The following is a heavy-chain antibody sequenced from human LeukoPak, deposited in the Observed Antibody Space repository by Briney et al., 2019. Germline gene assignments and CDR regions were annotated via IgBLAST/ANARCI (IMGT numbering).Heavy chain of an antibody. CDR1: GYSFTSYW. CDR3: ARGHGSGPGWNQLLYRGIRWFDP. Sequence: GESLKISCKGSGYSFTSYWIGWVRQMPGKGLEWMGIIYPGDSDTRYSPSFQGQVTISADKSISTAYLQWSSLKASDTAMYYCARGHGSGPGWNQLLYRGIRWFDPWGQGTLVTVSS. D-gene: IGHD2-2*02. CDR2: IYPGDSDT. V-gene: IGHV5-51*01. J-gene: IGHJ5*02.